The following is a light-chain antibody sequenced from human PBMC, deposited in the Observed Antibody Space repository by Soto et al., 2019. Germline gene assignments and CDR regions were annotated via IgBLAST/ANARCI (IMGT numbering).Light chain of an antibody. V-gene: IGKV1-5*01. CDR1: QSISSW. J-gene: IGKJ1*01. CDR3: QQNFNFPRT. Sequence: DIQMTQSPSTLSASVGDRVTITCRASQSISSWLAWYQQKPGTAPKVLIYAATYLQNGVPSRFSGTGSGADFTLTINSLQPEDFATYYCQQNFNFPRTFGQGTKVDIK. CDR2: AAT.